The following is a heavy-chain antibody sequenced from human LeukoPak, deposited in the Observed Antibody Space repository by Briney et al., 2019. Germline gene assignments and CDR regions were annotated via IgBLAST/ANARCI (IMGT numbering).Heavy chain of an antibody. CDR3: ARSWYFDL. Sequence: PGCDLRLSWFCTEFTFRLYVMTGLDQAQGNGLEWVTTTTGSGATTDYADSVKGRFTISRDNSTNTLSLQMNSLRAEDTAVYYCARSWYFDLWGSGTLVTVSS. CDR2: TTGSGATT. CDR1: EFTFRLYV. V-gene: IGHV3-23*01. J-gene: IGHJ2*01.